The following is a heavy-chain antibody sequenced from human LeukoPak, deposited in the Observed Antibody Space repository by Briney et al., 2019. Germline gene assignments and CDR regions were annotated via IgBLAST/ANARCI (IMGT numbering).Heavy chain of an antibody. CDR1: GFTVSSNY. CDR2: IYSGGST. V-gene: IGHV3-53*01. J-gene: IGHJ3*02. CDR3: ARAGYSGYENAFDI. Sequence: PGGSLRLSCAASGFTVSSNYMSWVRQAPGKGLECVSVIYSGGSTYYADSVKGRFTISRDNSKNTLYLQMNSLRAEDTAVYYCARAGYSGYENAFDIWGQGTMVTVSS. D-gene: IGHD5-12*01.